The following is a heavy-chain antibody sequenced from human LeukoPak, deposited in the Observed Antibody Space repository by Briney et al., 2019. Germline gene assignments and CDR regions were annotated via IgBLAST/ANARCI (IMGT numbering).Heavy chain of an antibody. Sequence: ASVKVSCKASGYTFTSYYMHWMRQAPGQGPEWMGIINPRGGSTDYAQKFQGRVTMTSDTSISTAYMELSRLRSDNTAVYYCARDLYGGTSATFDYWGQGTLVTVSS. CDR3: ARDLYGGTSATFDY. J-gene: IGHJ4*02. CDR1: GYTFTSYY. V-gene: IGHV1-46*01. D-gene: IGHD4-23*01. CDR2: INPRGGST.